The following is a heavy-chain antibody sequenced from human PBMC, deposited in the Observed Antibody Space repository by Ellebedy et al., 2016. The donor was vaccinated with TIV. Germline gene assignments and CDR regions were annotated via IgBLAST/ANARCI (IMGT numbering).Heavy chain of an antibody. D-gene: IGHD3-3*01. CDR1: GFNFSGYC. Sequence: GESLKISCAGSGFNFSGYCMHWVRQSPGKGLEWVSSISSTSAYIYYADSVKGRFTISRDNAKNSVYLQMNSPRAEDTAVYYCARGRTFGEVADVFDYWGQGTLVTGSS. CDR2: ISSTSAYI. CDR3: ARGRTFGEVADVFDY. V-gene: IGHV3-21*01. J-gene: IGHJ4*02.